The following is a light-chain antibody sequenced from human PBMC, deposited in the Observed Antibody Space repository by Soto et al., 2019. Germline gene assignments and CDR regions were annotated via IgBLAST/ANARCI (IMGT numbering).Light chain of an antibody. V-gene: IGLV3-21*04. CDR3: QVWDSSSDHLV. CDR2: YDS. J-gene: IGLJ2*01. Sequence: SYELTQPPSVSVAPGKTARITCGGNNIGSKSVHWYQQKPGQAPVLVIYYDSDRPSGIPERFSGSNSWNTATLTISRVEAGDEADYYCQVWDSSSDHLVFGGGTKLTVL. CDR1: NIGSKS.